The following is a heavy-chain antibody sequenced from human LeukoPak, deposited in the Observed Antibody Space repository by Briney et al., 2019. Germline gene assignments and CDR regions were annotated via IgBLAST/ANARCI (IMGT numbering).Heavy chain of an antibody. J-gene: IGHJ1*01. CDR3: ATPRTSCYTRSQYFQH. V-gene: IGHV4-39*07. CDR1: GGSISSSSYY. Sequence: SETLSLTCTVSGGSISSSSYYWGWIRQPPGKGLEWIGSIYYSGSTYYNPSLKSRVTISVDTSKNQFSLKLSSVTAADTAVYYCATPRTSCYTRSQYFQHWGQGTLVTVSS. CDR2: IYYSGST. D-gene: IGHD2-2*02.